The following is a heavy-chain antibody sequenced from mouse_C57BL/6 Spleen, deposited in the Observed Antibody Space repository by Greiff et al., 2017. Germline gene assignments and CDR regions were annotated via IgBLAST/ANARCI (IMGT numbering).Heavy chain of an antibody. CDR3: ARNLITTVVPYYFDY. V-gene: IGHV14-3*01. CDR1: GFNIKNTY. J-gene: IGHJ2*01. D-gene: IGHD1-1*01. CDR2: IDPANGNT. Sequence: VQLQQSVAELVRPGASVKLSCTASGFNIKNTYMHWVKQRPEQGLEWIGRIDPANGNTKYAPKFQGKATITADPSSNTAYLQLSSLTSEDTAIYYCARNLITTVVPYYFDYWGQGTTLTVSS.